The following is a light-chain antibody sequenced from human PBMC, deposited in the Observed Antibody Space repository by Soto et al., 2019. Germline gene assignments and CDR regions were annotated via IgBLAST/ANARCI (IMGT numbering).Light chain of an antibody. CDR3: QHYNDYSWT. CDR1: QSISIW. Sequence: DIHMTQSPSTLSASVGDRVTITCRASQSISIWLAWYQQKPGRAPNLLIYGTSALESGVPSRFSGSGSGTEFTLPISSLQPYDFATYYCQHYNDYSWTFGQGTKVEIK. CDR2: GTS. J-gene: IGKJ1*01. V-gene: IGKV1-5*03.